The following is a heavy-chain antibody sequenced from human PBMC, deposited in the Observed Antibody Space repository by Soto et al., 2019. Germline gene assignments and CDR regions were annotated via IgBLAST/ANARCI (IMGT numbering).Heavy chain of an antibody. CDR3: AKYLVLCSHGICSYSMDV. D-gene: IGHD2-8*01. J-gene: IGHJ6*02. Sequence: GGSLRLSCAASGFTFSSYAMSWVRQAPGKGLQWVSSIGGTGGDTYYPDSVKGRFTISRDNTKNTLYLQMNSLRAEDTAVYYCAKYLVLCSHGICSYSMDVWGQGTTVTVSS. CDR2: IGGTGGDT. CDR1: GFTFSSYA. V-gene: IGHV3-23*01.